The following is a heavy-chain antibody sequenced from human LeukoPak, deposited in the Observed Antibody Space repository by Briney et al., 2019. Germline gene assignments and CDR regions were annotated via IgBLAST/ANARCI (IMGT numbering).Heavy chain of an antibody. CDR3: AREGGWSPDY. J-gene: IGHJ4*02. Sequence: SETLSLTCTVSGGSISSYYWSWIRQPPGKGLEWIGYIYYSGSTNYNPSLKSRVTISVDTSKNQFSLKLSSVTAADTAVYYCAREGGWSPDYWGPGTPVTVSS. CDR1: GGSISSYY. V-gene: IGHV4-59*01. D-gene: IGHD6-19*01. CDR2: IYYSGST.